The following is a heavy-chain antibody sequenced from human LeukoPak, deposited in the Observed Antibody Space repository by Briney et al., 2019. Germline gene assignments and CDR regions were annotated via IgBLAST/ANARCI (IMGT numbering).Heavy chain of an antibody. CDR1: GFTVSSNY. V-gene: IGHV3-23*01. D-gene: IGHD6-13*01. Sequence: QAGGSLRLSCPASGFTVSSNYMTWVRQPPGKGLEWVSVISGSGGSTYYADSVKGRFTISRDNSKNTLYLQMNSLRAEDTAVYYCAKEGSGSSWYLNYYMDVWGKGTTVTVSS. J-gene: IGHJ6*03. CDR3: AKEGSGSSWYLNYYMDV. CDR2: ISGSGGST.